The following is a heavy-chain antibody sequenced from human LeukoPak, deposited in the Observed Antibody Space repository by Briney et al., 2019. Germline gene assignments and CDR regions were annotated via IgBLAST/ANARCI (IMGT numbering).Heavy chain of an antibody. D-gene: IGHD2-15*01. CDR2: ISNTGSTM. Sequence: GGSLRLSCAASRFTFSDYYMTWIRPAPGKWLEWVSYISNTGSTMYYADSVKGRFTISRDNAKNSLYLQMNSLRAEDTAVYYCARVYRSGGSIDYWGQGTLVTVSS. CDR1: RFTFSDYY. CDR3: ARVYRSGGSIDY. V-gene: IGHV3-11*04. J-gene: IGHJ4*02.